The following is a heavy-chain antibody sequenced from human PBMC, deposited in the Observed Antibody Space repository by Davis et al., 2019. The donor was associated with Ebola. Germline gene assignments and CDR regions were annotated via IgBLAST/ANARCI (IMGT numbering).Heavy chain of an antibody. CDR1: GFTSSCCA. J-gene: IGHJ2*01. Sequence: GESLKISCTASGFTSSCCAMNWVRQAPGKGLEWVSGIGSSSNGRHYADSVKGRFTISRDDSKNTVYLQMNSLRAEDTAVYYCTRDQYCSGTNCWWYFDFWGRGTLVTVSS. V-gene: IGHV3-23*05. CDR3: TRDQYCSGTNCWWYFDF. CDR2: IGSSSNGR. D-gene: IGHD2-2*01.